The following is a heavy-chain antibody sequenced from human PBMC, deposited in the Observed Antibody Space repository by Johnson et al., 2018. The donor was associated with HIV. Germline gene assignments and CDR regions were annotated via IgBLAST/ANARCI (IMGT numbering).Heavy chain of an antibody. CDR3: AREGGGTVVLGDEGAFDI. D-gene: IGHD3-10*01. CDR2: IWYDGSNK. J-gene: IGHJ3*02. Sequence: HVQLVESGGGVVQPGRSLRLSCAASGFTFSSYGMHWVRQAPGKGLEWVAVIWYDGSNKYYADSVKGRFTISRDNSKNTLFLQMNSLRAEDTSVYYWAREGGGTVVLGDEGAFDIWGQGTMVTVS. CDR1: GFTFSSYG. V-gene: IGHV3-33*01.